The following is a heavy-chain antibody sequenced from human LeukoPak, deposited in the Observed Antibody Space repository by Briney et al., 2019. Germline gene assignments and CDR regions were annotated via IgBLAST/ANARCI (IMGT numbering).Heavy chain of an antibody. V-gene: IGHV4-39*07. Sequence: PSETLSLTCTVSGGSISSSSYYWGWIRQPPGKGLEWIGSIYYSGSTYYNPSLKSRVTISVDTSKNQFSLKLSSVTAADTAVYYCARSILNYYDSSADGAFDIWGQGTMVTVSS. J-gene: IGHJ3*02. CDR2: IYYSGST. CDR3: ARSILNYYDSSADGAFDI. D-gene: IGHD3-22*01. CDR1: GGSISSSSYY.